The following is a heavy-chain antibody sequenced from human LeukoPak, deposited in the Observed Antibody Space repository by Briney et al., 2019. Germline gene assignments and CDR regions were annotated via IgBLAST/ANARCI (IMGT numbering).Heavy chain of an antibody. Sequence: PGGSLRLSCAASGLTFSNYAMSWVRQAPGKGLQWVSGIGASGGSTYYADSVRGRFTIPRDNSKNTLYLQMNSLRAEDTAVYYCAKGNPYHYDSSGDYYYYMDVWGKGTTVTVSS. D-gene: IGHD3-22*01. CDR2: IGASGGST. J-gene: IGHJ6*03. V-gene: IGHV3-23*01. CDR3: AKGNPYHYDSSGDYYYYMDV. CDR1: GLTFSNYA.